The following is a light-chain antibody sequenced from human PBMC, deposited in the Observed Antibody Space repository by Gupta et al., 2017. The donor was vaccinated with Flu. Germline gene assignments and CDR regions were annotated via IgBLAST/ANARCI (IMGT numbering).Light chain of an antibody. V-gene: IGLV6-57*01. Sequence: NYMLTQPQSLSESPGKTVTITCVRSSGYIGSDFVQWYQQRPGSPLTTVVYEDDQRPSGVSARFSGSIDSSSNSASLTIYGLLPEDEADYYCQSFHTSSVWVFGRGTRLTVL. CDR3: QSFHTSSVWV. CDR1: SGYIGSDF. J-gene: IGLJ3*02. CDR2: EDD.